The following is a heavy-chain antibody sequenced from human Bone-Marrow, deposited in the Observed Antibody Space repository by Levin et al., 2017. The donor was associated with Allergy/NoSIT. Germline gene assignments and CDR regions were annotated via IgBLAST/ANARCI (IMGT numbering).Heavy chain of an antibody. J-gene: IGHJ4*02. Sequence: GESLKISCAASGFTFSDHSMNWVRQAPGKGLEWVSSISYSSFFIYYADSVQGRFPVSRDNSKNSLYLQMNTLRADDTAVYFCSRETNVDRLATINAPDYWGQGAPVTVSS. CDR2: ISYSSFFI. CDR3: SRETNVDRLATINAPDY. CDR1: GFTFSDHS. V-gene: IGHV3-21*01. D-gene: IGHD5-12*01.